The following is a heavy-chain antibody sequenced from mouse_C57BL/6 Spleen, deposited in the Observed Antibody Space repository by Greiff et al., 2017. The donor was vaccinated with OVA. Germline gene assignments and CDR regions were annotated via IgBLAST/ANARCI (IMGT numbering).Heavy chain of an antibody. J-gene: IGHJ2*01. CDR3: ARSGSSDY. Sequence: VQPQQSGAELVKPGASVKSSCTASGFNIKDYYMHRVKQRTEQGLEWIGRIDPEDGETKYPSKFQGKATITAGTSSNTAYLQLGSLRSEDTAVYYCARSGSSDYWGQGTTLTVSS. CDR2: IDPEDGET. D-gene: IGHD1-3*01. CDR1: GFNIKDYY. V-gene: IGHV14-2*01.